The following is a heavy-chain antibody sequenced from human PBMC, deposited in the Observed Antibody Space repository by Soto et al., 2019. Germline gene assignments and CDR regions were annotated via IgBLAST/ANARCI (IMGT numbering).Heavy chain of an antibody. CDR1: GFTFSSYA. D-gene: IGHD5-12*01. Sequence: GGSLRLSCAASGFTFSSYAMSWVRQAPGRGLEWVSAISGSGGSTYYADSVKGRFTISRDNSKNSLYLQMNSLRTEDTALYYCAKDMVEMATIEHYGMDVWGQGTTVTVSS. CDR2: ISGSGGST. CDR3: AKDMVEMATIEHYGMDV. J-gene: IGHJ6*02. V-gene: IGHV3-23*01.